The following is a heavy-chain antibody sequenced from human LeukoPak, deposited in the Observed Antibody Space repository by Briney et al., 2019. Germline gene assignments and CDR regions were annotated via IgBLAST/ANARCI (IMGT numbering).Heavy chain of an antibody. V-gene: IGHV3-21*01. CDR3: AKEPYDFWSGYYEGPRYFDY. D-gene: IGHD3-3*01. CDR1: GFTFSSYS. J-gene: IGHJ4*02. Sequence: PGGSLRLSCAASGFTFSSYSMNWVRQAPGKGLEWVSSISSSSSYIYYADSVKGRFTISRDNAKNSLYLQMNSLRAEDTAVYYCAKEPYDFWSGYYEGPRYFDYWGQGTLVTVSS. CDR2: ISSSSSYI.